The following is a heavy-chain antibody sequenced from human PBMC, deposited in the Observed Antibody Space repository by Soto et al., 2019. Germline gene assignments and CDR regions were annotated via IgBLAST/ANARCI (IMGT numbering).Heavy chain of an antibody. V-gene: IGHV4-59*01. J-gene: IGHJ6*02. D-gene: IGHD2-21*02. CDR1: GGSISSYY. CDR3: ARVGDYYYHYGMDV. Sequence: PSETLSLTCTVSGGSISSYYWSWIRQPPGKGLEWIGYIYYSGSTNYNPSLKSRVTISVDTSKNQFSLKLSSVTAADTAVYYCARVGDYYYHYGMDVWGQGTTVTVSS. CDR2: IYYSGST.